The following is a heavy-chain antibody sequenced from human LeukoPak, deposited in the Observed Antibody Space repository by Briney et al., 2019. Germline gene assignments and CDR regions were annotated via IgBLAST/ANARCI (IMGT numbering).Heavy chain of an antibody. CDR1: GFTFSFYA. V-gene: IGHV3-21*01. Sequence: GGSLRLSCAASGFTFSFYAMTWVRQAPGKGLEWASSISSSSTYIYYADSVKGRFTISRDNAKNSLFLQMNSLRAEDTAVYYCASLYCTHTTCYYFDYWGQGTLVSVSS. CDR3: ASLYCTHTTCYYFDY. J-gene: IGHJ4*02. CDR2: ISSSSTYI. D-gene: IGHD2-2*01.